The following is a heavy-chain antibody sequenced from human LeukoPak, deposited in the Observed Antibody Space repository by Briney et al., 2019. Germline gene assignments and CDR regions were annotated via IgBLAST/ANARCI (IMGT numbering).Heavy chain of an antibody. CDR3: ARYEYSSGWYLDY. V-gene: IGHV3-48*01. CDR1: GFTFSSYS. CDR2: ISSSSTI. J-gene: IGHJ4*02. Sequence: PGGSLRLSCAASGFTFSSYSMNWVRQAPGKGLEWVSYISSSSTIYYADSVKGRFTISRDNAKNSLYLQMNSLRAEDTAVYYCARYEYSSGWYLDYWGQGTLVTVSS. D-gene: IGHD6-19*01.